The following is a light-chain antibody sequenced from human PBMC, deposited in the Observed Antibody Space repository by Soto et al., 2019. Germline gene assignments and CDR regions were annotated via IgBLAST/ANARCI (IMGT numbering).Light chain of an antibody. CDR1: SSDVGSYNL. J-gene: IGLJ1*01. CDR2: EGS. CDR3: CSYAGSSTDV. V-gene: IGLV2-23*01. Sequence: QSALTQPASVSGSPGQSITISCTGTSSDVGSYNLVSWYQQHPGKAPKLMIYEGSKRPSGVSNRFSGSKSGHTASLTISWLPAEDEADYYCCSYAGSSTDVFGTGTKLTVL.